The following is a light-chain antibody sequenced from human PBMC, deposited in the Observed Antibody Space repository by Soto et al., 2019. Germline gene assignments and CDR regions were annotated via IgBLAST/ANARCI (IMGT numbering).Light chain of an antibody. V-gene: IGLV3-21*02. CDR3: QVWDSDRVQVV. Sequence: SYELTQPPSVSVAPGQTARITCGENNIGRKSVHWYQQKSGQAPALVLYADSDRPSGIPERFSGSNSGDTATLTISRVESGDEADYFYQVWDSDRVQVVFGGGTKLTVL. CDR2: ADS. CDR1: NIGRKS. J-gene: IGLJ2*01.